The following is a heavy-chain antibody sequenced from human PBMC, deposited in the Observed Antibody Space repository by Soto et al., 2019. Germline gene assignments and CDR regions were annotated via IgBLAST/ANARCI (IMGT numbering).Heavy chain of an antibody. CDR1: GGTFSSYA. V-gene: IGHV1-69*06. J-gene: IGHJ6*02. D-gene: IGHD3-10*01. Sequence: QVQLVQSGAEVKKPGSSVKVSCKASGGTFSSYAISWVRQAPGQGLEWMGGIIPIFGTANYAQKFQGRVTITADKSTSTAYMELSSLRSEDTAVYYCARARYGSGSYSPYYYYGMDVWGQGTTVTVSS. CDR3: ARARYGSGSYSPYYYYGMDV. CDR2: IIPIFGTA.